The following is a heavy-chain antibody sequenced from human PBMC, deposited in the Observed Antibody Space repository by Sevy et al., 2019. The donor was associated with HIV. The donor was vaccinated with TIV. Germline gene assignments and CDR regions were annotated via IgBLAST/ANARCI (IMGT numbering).Heavy chain of an antibody. CDR1: GFSFSDYY. V-gene: IGHV3-11*06. Sequence: GGSLRLSCAASGFSFSDYYMTWIRQAPGKGLEWVSWISSASTYTVYADSVKGRFTISRDNAKNLMFLQMTSLRAEDTAVYYCARDSSTVTLDSFDIWGQGTMVTVSS. CDR3: ARDSSTVTLDSFDI. CDR2: ISSASTYT. J-gene: IGHJ3*02. D-gene: IGHD4-4*01.